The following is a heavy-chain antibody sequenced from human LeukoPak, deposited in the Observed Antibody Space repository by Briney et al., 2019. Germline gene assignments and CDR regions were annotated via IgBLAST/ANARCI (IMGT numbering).Heavy chain of an antibody. CDR1: GGSISSSSYY. J-gene: IGHJ4*02. D-gene: IGHD6-19*01. Sequence: PSETLSLSCTVSGGSISSSSYYWGWIRQPPGKGLEWIGSIYYSGSTYYNPSLKSRVTISVDKSKNQFSLKLSSVTAADTAVYYCARDPDSSGWYLNDYWGRGTLVTVSS. V-gene: IGHV4-39*07. CDR3: ARDPDSSGWYLNDY. CDR2: IYYSGST.